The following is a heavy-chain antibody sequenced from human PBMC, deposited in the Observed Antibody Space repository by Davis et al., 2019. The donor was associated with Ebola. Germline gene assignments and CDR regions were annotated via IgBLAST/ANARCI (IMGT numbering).Heavy chain of an antibody. V-gene: IGHV4-39*01. CDR2: INHSGST. CDR3: ARHGLYGSGKRYYFDY. D-gene: IGHD3-10*01. J-gene: IGHJ4*02. Sequence: PSETLSLTCTVSGGPISSGGYYWSWIRQPPGKGLEWIGEINHSGSTNYNPSLKSRVTISVDTSKNQFSLKLSSVTAADTAVYYCARHGLYGSGKRYYFDYWGQGTLVTVSS. CDR1: GGPISSGGYY.